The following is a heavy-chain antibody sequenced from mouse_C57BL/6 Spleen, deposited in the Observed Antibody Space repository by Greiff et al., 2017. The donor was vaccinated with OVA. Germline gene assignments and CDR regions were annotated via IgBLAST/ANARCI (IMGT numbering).Heavy chain of an antibody. D-gene: IGHD2-1*01. Sequence: QVQLQQSGAELVKPGASVKMSCKASGYTFTSYWITWVKQRPGQGLEWLGDIYPGSGSTNYNEKFKSKATLTVDTSSSTAYMQLSSLTSEDSAVYYCSYGNYPYCFDDWGQGTTLTVSS. J-gene: IGHJ2*01. CDR3: SYGNYPYCFDD. CDR1: GYTFTSYW. V-gene: IGHV1-55*01. CDR2: IYPGSGST.